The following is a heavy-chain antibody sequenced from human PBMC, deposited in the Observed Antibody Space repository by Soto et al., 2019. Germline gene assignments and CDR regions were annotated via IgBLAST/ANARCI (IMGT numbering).Heavy chain of an antibody. CDR2: INHSGST. J-gene: IGHJ4*02. CDR1: VGSFSGYY. V-gene: IGHV4-34*01. D-gene: IGHD4-4*01. Sequence: PSETLSLTCAVYVGSFSGYYWSWIRQPPGKGLEWIGEINHSGSTNYNPSLKSRVTISVDTSKNQFSLKLSSVTAADTAVYYCARGRYSKLHFDYWGQGTLVTVSS. CDR3: ARGRYSKLHFDY.